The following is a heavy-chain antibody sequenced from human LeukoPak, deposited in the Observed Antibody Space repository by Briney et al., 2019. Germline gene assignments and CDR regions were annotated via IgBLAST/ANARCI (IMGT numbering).Heavy chain of an antibody. CDR1: GFTFSSYE. Sequence: GGSLRLSCAASGFTFSSYEMNWVRQAPGKGLEWVSYISSSSSTIYYADSVKGRFTISRDNAKNSLYLQMNSLRAEDTAVYYCARGARFYDSSGYGGAFDIWGQGTMVTVSS. D-gene: IGHD3-22*01. CDR2: ISSSSSTI. CDR3: ARGARFYDSSGYGGAFDI. V-gene: IGHV3-48*01. J-gene: IGHJ3*02.